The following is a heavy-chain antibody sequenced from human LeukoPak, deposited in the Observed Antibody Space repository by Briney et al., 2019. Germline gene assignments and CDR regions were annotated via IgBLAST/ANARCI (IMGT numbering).Heavy chain of an antibody. D-gene: IGHD3-22*01. CDR3: TRLRDYYDSSGLPH. J-gene: IGHJ4*02. CDR1: GFTFSGSA. Sequence: GGSLRLSCAASGFTFSGSAMHWVRQASGKGLEWVGRIRSKANSYATAYAASVKVRFTISRDDSKNTAYLQMNSLKTEDTAVYYCTRLRDYYDSSGLPHWGQGTLVTVSS. V-gene: IGHV3-73*01. CDR2: IRSKANSYAT.